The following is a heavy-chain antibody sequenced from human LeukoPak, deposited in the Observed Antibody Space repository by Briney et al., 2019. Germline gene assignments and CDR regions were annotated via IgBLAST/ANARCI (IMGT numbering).Heavy chain of an antibody. V-gene: IGHV3-74*01. J-gene: IGHJ4*02. CDR3: ARAYSSGWPFDY. Sequence: GGSLRPSCAASGFTFSRYWMHWVRQAPGKGLVWVSRINGDGRSTSYADSVKGRFTISRDNAKNTLYLQMYSLRAEDTAVYYCARAYSSGWPFDYWGQGTLVTVSS. CDR2: INGDGRST. CDR1: GFTFSRYW. D-gene: IGHD6-19*01.